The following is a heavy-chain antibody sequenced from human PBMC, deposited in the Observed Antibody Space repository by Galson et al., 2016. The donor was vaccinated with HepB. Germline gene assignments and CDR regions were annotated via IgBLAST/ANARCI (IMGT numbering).Heavy chain of an antibody. V-gene: IGHV3-23*01. D-gene: IGHD1-7*01. CDR3: AKAPNPGTTLYPLDY. Sequence: SLRLSCAASGITFSRYAMNWVRQAPGKGLEWVSTITDSGGSTYLADSVRGRFTISRDNSKSTLYLQMNSLRVEDTAVYYCAKAPNPGTTLYPLDYWGQGSLVTVSS. J-gene: IGHJ4*02. CDR2: ITDSGGST. CDR1: GITFSRYA.